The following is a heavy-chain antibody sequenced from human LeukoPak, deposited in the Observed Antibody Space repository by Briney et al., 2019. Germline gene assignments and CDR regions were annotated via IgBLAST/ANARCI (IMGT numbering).Heavy chain of an antibody. Sequence: GASVKFSCKASGGTFNSYAISWVRQAPGQGLEWMGGISPIFGTANYAQKFQGRVTITTDESTSTSYMELSSLRSEDTAVYYCAHTAGYCSSTSCSFDYWGQGTLATVSS. V-gene: IGHV1-69*05. J-gene: IGHJ4*02. CDR2: ISPIFGTA. D-gene: IGHD2-2*01. CDR3: AHTAGYCSSTSCSFDY. CDR1: GGTFNSYA.